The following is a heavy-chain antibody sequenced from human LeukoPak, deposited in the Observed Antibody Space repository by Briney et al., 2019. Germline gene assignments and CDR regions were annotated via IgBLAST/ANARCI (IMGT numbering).Heavy chain of an antibody. CDR1: GGTFSSYA. D-gene: IGHD5-24*01. Sequence: ASVKDSCKASGGTFSSYAISWVRQAPGQGLEWMGGIIPILGTANYAQKFQGRVTITTDESTSTAYMELSSLRSEDTAVYYCARTSIRGGDYYYYMDVWGKGTTVTVSS. J-gene: IGHJ6*03. CDR3: ARTSIRGGDYYYYMDV. CDR2: IIPILGTA. V-gene: IGHV1-69*05.